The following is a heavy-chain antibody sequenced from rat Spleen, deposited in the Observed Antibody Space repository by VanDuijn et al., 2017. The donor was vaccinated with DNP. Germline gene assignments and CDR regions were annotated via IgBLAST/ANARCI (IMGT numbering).Heavy chain of an antibody. CDR2: INSAGGST. Sequence: EVQLVESGGDLVQPGGSLKLSCVASGFTFSSYWMFWIRQAPGRGLEWVASINSAGGSTYDGASVKGRFTISRDNAKNTLYLQMNSLRSEDMATYYCARRSNNVFDFWGQGVMVTVSS. CDR3: ARRSNNVFDF. J-gene: IGHJ2*01. CDR1: GFTFSSYW. V-gene: IGHV5-58*01. D-gene: IGHD1-10*01.